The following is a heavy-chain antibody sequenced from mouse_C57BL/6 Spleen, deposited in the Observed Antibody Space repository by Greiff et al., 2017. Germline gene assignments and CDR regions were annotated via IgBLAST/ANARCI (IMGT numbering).Heavy chain of an antibody. CDR2: ISSGSSTI. J-gene: IGHJ2*01. Sequence: DVMLVESGGGLVKPGGSLKLSCAASGFTFSDYGMHWVRQAPEKGLEWVAYISSGSSTIYYADTVKGRFTISRDNAKNTLFLQMTSLRSEDTAMYYCARGGYWGFDYWGQGTTLTVSS. CDR3: ARGGYWGFDY. D-gene: IGHD3-1*01. V-gene: IGHV5-17*01. CDR1: GFTFSDYG.